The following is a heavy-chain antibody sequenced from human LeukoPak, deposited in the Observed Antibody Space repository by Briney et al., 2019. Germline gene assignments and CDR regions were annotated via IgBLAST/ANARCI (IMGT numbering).Heavy chain of an antibody. CDR2: TYHSGGT. V-gene: IGHV4-30-2*01. J-gene: IGHJ4*02. CDR3: ATYVDADVGADMVRSDF. D-gene: IGHD5-18*01. CDR1: SGAISSGAYS. Sequence: SETLSLTCVVSSGAISSGAYSWSWIRQPPGKGLEWVGYTYHSGGTFYSPSLKSRATVSVDRSKNQFSLKLSSVTAADTAVYYCATYVDADVGADMVRSDFWGQGTLVTVSS.